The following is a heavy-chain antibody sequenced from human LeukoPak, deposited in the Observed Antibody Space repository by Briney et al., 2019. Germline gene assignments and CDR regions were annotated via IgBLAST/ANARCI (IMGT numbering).Heavy chain of an antibody. D-gene: IGHD2-2*01. Sequence: GASVKVSCKVSGYTLTELSMHWVRQAPGKGLEWMGGFDPEDGETIYAQKFQGRVTMTEDTSTDTAYIELSSLRSEDTAVYYCATVPPDGCSSTSCYPSWGQGTLVTVSS. J-gene: IGHJ4*02. V-gene: IGHV1-24*01. CDR2: FDPEDGET. CDR1: GYTLTELS. CDR3: ATVPPDGCSSTSCYPS.